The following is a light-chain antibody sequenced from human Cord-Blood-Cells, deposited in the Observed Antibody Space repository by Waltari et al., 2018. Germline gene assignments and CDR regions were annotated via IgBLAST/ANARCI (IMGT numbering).Light chain of an antibody. CDR1: QSVSSN. Sequence: EIVMTQSPATLSVSPGERATLSCRASQSVSSNLALYQQKPGQAPRLLIYGASIRATGIPARFSGSGSGTEFTLTISSLQSEDFAVYYCQQYNNWPRLTFGGGTKVEIK. J-gene: IGKJ4*01. V-gene: IGKV3D-15*01. CDR2: GAS. CDR3: QQYNNWPRLT.